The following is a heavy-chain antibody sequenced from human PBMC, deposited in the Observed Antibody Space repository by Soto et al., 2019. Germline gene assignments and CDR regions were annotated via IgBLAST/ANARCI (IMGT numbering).Heavy chain of an antibody. V-gene: IGHV3-7*03. CDR3: ARVPDTQSGDY. J-gene: IGHJ4*02. CDR2: INQDGSEK. CDR1: GITFSNYW. Sequence: SGGSLRLSXTASGITFSNYWMTSARQAPGKGPEWVANINQDGSEKYYVDSVRGRFTVSRDNAKNSLFLQMNSLRAEDTAVYYCARVPDTQSGDYWGQGTLVTVSS.